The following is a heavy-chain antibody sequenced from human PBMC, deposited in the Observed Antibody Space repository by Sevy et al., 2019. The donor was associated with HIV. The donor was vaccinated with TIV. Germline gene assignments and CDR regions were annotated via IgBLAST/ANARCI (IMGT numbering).Heavy chain of an antibody. J-gene: IGHJ4*02. V-gene: IGHV3-21*01. CDR2: ISSASSYI. CDR3: ARALDYYDSGAYLY. D-gene: IGHD3-22*01. Sequence: VGSLRLSCVASGFIFSNYDMNWVRQAPGKGLEWVSSISSASSYIYYADSVKGRFTVSRDNAKDSLYLQMHSLRAEDTATYSCARALDYYDSGAYLYWGLGTLVTVSS. CDR1: GFIFSNYD.